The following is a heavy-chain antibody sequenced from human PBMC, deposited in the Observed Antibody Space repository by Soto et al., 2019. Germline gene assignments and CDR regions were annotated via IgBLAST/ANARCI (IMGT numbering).Heavy chain of an antibody. CDR3: VRDGTKTLRDWFDP. J-gene: IGHJ5*02. D-gene: IGHD1-1*01. Sequence: SETLSLTCTVSAASIRGFYWSWIRKSAGKGLEWIGRIYATGTTDYNPSLKSRVMMSVDTSKKQFSLKLRSVTAADTAVYYCVRDGTKTLRDWFDPWGQGISVTVPQ. CDR2: IYATGTT. CDR1: AASIRGFY. V-gene: IGHV4-4*07.